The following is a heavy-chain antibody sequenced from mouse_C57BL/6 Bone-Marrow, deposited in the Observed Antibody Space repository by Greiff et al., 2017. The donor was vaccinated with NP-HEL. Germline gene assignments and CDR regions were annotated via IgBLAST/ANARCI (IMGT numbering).Heavy chain of an antibody. CDR2: IYPRSGNT. CDR1: GYTFTSYG. D-gene: IGHD2-3*01. CDR3: ARGGGYYFWYFDV. J-gene: IGHJ1*03. V-gene: IGHV1-81*01. Sequence: VQLQQSGAELARPGASVKLSCKASGYTFTSYGISWVKQRTGQGLEWIGEIYPRSGNTYYNEKFKGKATLTADKSSSTAYMELRSLTSEDSAVYFWARGGGYYFWYFDVWGTGTTVTVSS.